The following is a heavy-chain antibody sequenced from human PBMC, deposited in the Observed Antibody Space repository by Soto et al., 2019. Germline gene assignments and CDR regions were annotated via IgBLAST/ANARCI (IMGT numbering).Heavy chain of an antibody. D-gene: IGHD3-3*01. V-gene: IGHV3-66*01. CDR1: GFTVSSNY. CDR2: IQSGGTT. J-gene: IGHJ6*03. CDR3: TTGEVLNDFWSGYYSPGYYYYYYMDV. Sequence: PGGSLRLSCAASGFTVSSNYMTWVRQAPGKGLEWVSLIQSGGTTYYAGSVKRRFTISRDDSKNTLYLQMNSLKTEDTAVYYCTTGEVLNDFWSGYYSPGYYYYYYMDVWGKGTTVTVSS.